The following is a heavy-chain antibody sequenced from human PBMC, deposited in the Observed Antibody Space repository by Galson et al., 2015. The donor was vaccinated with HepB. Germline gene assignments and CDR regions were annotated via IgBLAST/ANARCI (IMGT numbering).Heavy chain of an antibody. D-gene: IGHD3-10*01. CDR2: IRSKANSYAT. J-gene: IGHJ4*02. V-gene: IGHV3-73*01. CDR1: GFTFSSYG. Sequence: SLRLSCAASGFTFSSYGMHWVRQASGKGLEWVGRIRSKANSYATAYAASVKGRFTISRDDSKNTAYLQMNSLKTEDTAVYYCTTPRGSHYWGQGTLVTVSS. CDR3: TTPRGSHY.